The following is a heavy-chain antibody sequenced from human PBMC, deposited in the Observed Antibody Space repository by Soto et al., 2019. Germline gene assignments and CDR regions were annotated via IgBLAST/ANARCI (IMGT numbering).Heavy chain of an antibody. J-gene: IGHJ4*03. V-gene: IGHV1-18*01. D-gene: IGHD2-15*01. CDR1: GYNLSSFG. CDR2: ISANSGNT. Sequence: QIQLVQSGGEGKKPGASVKVSCKASGYNLSSFGITWVRQGPGQGLEWLGWISANSGNTNYAPKFQGRVTMTTDTSTDTAYLELRKLTSDDTAVYYCAVPRFSSSGGSCYCDHWGQGTLVTVSS. CDR3: AVPRFSSSGGSCYCDH.